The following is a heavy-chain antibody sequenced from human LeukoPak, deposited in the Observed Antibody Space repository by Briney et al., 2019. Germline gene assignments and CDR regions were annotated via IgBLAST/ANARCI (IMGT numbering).Heavy chain of an antibody. D-gene: IGHD2-15*01. CDR2: INHSGST. Sequence: SETLSLTCAVYGGSFSGYYWSWIRQPPGKGLEWIGEINHSGSTNYNPSLKSRVTISVDTSKNQFSLKRSSVTDADTALYYCATRKRMRRMVVNFGPNPFDYWGQGPLVTVSS. CDR3: ATRKRMRRMVVNFGPNPFDY. J-gene: IGHJ4*02. CDR1: GGSFSGYY. V-gene: IGHV4-34*01.